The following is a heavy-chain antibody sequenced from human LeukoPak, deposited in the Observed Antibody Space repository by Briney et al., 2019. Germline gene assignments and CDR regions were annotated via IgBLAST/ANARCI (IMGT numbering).Heavy chain of an antibody. J-gene: IGHJ4*02. Sequence: PGGSLRLSCAASGFTFSSYAMHWVRQAPGKGLEWVAVISYDGSNKYYADSVKGRFTISRDNSKNTLYLQMNSLRAEDTDVYYCGRERTSNGYSSSWLDGGFDYWGQGTLVTVSS. CDR1: GFTFSSYA. CDR2: ISYDGSNK. CDR3: GRERTSNGYSSSWLDGGFDY. D-gene: IGHD6-13*01. V-gene: IGHV3-30-3*01.